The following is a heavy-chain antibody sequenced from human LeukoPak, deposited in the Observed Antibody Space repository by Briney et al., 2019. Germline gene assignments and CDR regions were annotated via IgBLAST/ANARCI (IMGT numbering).Heavy chain of an antibody. CDR1: GGSISSYY. D-gene: IGHD3-3*01. J-gene: IGHJ4*02. V-gene: IGHV4-59*01. CDR2: IYYSGST. CDR3: ARAPVSYYIFWIVYYAPFTY. Sequence: SETLSLTCTVSGGSISSYYWSWIRQPPGKGLEWIGYIYYSGSTNYNPSLKSRVTISVDTSKNQFSLKLSSVTAADTAVYYCARAPVSYYIFWIVYYAPFTYGGKGPLVTVSS.